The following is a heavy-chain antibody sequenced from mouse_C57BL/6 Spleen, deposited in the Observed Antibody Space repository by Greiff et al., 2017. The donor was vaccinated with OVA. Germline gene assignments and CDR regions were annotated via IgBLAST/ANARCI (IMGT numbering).Heavy chain of an antibody. CDR1: GFTFSDYY. J-gene: IGHJ3*01. V-gene: IGHV5-12*01. CDR2: ISNGGGST. D-gene: IGHD1-1*01. Sequence: EVKVVESGGGLVQPGGSLKLSCAASGFTFSDYYMYWVRQTPEKRLEWVAYISNGGGSTYYPDTVKGRFTISRDNAKNTLYLQMSRLKSEETAMYYCARPLDYGSSDPFAYWGQGTLVTVSA. CDR3: ARPLDYGSSDPFAY.